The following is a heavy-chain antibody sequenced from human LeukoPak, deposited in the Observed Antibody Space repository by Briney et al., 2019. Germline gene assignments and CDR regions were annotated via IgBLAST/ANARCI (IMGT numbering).Heavy chain of an antibody. V-gene: IGHV3-53*01. CDR1: GFTVSSNY. D-gene: IGHD6-19*01. Sequence: PGGSLRLSCAASGFTVSSNYMTWVRQAPGKGLEWVSVIYKNAITYYADTVKGRFTISRDNSKNTLYLQMNSLRAEDTAVYYCAKAKGWLQIFDYWGQGTLVTVSS. J-gene: IGHJ4*02. CDR2: IYKNAIT. CDR3: AKAKGWLQIFDY.